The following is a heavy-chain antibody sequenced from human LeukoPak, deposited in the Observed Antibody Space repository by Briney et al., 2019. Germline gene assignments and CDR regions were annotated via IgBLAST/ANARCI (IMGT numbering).Heavy chain of an antibody. CDR1: GFTFDNYA. CDR2: ISTDARTI. CDR3: VRGQATAWGLDY. V-gene: IGHV3-74*01. Sequence: PGGSLRLSCAAFGFTFDNYAMHWVRQAPGKGLVWVSHISTDARTITYADFVKGRFTISRDNAKNTLYLQMNSLRAEDTALYYCVRGQATAWGLDYWGQGTLVTVSS. D-gene: IGHD6-13*01. J-gene: IGHJ4*02.